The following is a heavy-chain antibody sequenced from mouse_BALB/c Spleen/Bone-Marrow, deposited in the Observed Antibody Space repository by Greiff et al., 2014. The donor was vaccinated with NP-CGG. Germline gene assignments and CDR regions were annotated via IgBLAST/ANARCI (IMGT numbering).Heavy chain of an antibody. V-gene: IGHV5-17*02. J-gene: IGHJ2*01. D-gene: IGHD1-1*01. CDR2: ISSGSSTV. CDR1: GFTFSSFG. Sequence: EVKLMESGGGLVQPGGSRKLSCAASGFTFSSFGMHWVRQAPEKGLEWVAYISSGSSTVYYADNVMGRFTISRDNPKNTLFLQMTSLRSEDTATYYCARSGSSSGYFDYWGQGTPLTVSS. CDR3: ARSGSSSGYFDY.